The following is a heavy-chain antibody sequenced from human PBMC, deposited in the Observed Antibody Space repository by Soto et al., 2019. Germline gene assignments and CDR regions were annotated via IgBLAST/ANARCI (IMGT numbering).Heavy chain of an antibody. J-gene: IGHJ6*02. D-gene: IGHD2-15*01. CDR1: GGTFSSYT. CDR3: AGDRGGYCSGGSCSSGYYYGMDV. CDR2: IIPILGIA. V-gene: IGHV1-69*08. Sequence: QVQLVQSGAEVKKPGSSVKVSCKASGGTFSSYTISWVRQAPGQGLEWMGRIIPILGIANYAQKFQGRVTITAEKSTRTGYMELGSLRTEGTGVYYWAGDRGGYCSGGSCSSGYYYGMDVWGQGTTVTVSS.